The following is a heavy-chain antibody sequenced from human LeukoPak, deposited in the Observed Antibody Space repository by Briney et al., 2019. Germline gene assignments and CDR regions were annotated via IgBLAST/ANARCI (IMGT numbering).Heavy chain of an antibody. CDR3: ARNPTVEMAPLYYFDY. J-gene: IGHJ4*02. Sequence: ASVKVSCKAPGGTFSSYAISWVRQAPGQGLEWMGGIIPIFGTANYAQKFQGRVTITADESTSTAYMELSSLRSEDTAVYYCARNPTVEMAPLYYFDYWGQGTLVTVSS. V-gene: IGHV1-69*13. CDR2: IIPIFGTA. CDR1: GGTFSSYA. D-gene: IGHD5-24*01.